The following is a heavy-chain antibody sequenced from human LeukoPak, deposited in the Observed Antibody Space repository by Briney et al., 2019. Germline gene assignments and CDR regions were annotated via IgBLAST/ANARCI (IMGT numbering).Heavy chain of an antibody. Sequence: GGSLRLSCAASGFTFINYAMHWVRQAPGKGLEWVAVISYDGGTEYYAASVKGRFIISRDNSKNTVYLQMNSLRAEDTAVYYCAREDPYGSGSYYNVFYSGFDYWGQGTLVTVSS. CDR2: ISYDGGTE. D-gene: IGHD3-10*01. CDR1: GFTFINYA. J-gene: IGHJ4*02. CDR3: AREDPYGSGSYYNVFYSGFDY. V-gene: IGHV3-30*04.